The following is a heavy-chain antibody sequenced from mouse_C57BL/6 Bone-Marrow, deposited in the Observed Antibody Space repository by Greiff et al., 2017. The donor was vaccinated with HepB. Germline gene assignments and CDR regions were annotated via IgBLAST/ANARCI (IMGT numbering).Heavy chain of an antibody. V-gene: IGHV1-55*01. J-gene: IGHJ3*01. Sequence: QVQLQQPGAELVKPGASVKMSCKASGYTFTSYWITWVKQRPGQGLEWIGDIYPGSGSTNYNEKFKSKATLTVDTSASTAYMQLSSLTSEDSAVYYCARGITTRRRSGLAYWGQGTLVTVSA. CDR3: ARGITTRRRSGLAY. CDR2: IYPGSGST. CDR1: GYTFTSYW. D-gene: IGHD2-4*01.